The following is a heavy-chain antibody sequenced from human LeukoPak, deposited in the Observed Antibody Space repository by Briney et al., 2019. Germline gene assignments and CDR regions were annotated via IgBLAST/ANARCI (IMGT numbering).Heavy chain of an antibody. Sequence: GGSLRLSCAASGFTFSSYAMHWVRQAPGKGLEWVAVISYDGSNKYYADSVKGRFTISRDNSKNTLYLQMNSLRAEDTAVYCCARDPSHITIFGVVIKGSSYFDYWGQGTLVTVSS. CDR1: GFTFSSYA. J-gene: IGHJ4*02. CDR3: ARDPSHITIFGVVIKGSSYFDY. V-gene: IGHV3-30-3*01. CDR2: ISYDGSNK. D-gene: IGHD3-3*01.